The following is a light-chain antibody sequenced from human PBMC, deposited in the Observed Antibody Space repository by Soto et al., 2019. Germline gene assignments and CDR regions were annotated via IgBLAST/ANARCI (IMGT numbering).Light chain of an antibody. Sequence: EIVFTQSPATLSLSPAERATLSCRASQNIDTSLAWSQQKPGQSPRLLIYGASSRATGIPDRFSGGGSGTDFTLTISRLEPEDFAVYFCQQYRSSQWTFGQGTKVDIK. J-gene: IGKJ1*01. CDR3: QQYRSSQWT. CDR2: GAS. V-gene: IGKV3-20*01. CDR1: QNIDTS.